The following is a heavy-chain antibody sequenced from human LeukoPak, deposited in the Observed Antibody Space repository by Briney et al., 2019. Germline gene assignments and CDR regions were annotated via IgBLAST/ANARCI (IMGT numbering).Heavy chain of an antibody. V-gene: IGHV3-9*01. CDR3: AKDRSPAAGTYTRHPFDY. J-gene: IGHJ4*02. D-gene: IGHD6-13*01. Sequence: AGGSLRLSCAASGFTFTSHWMHWVRQAPGKGLEWVSDISWNSGSIGYADSVKGRFTISRDNAKNSLYLQMNSLRAEDTALYYCAKDRSPAAGTYTRHPFDYWGQGTLVTVSS. CDR1: GFTFTSHW. CDR2: ISWNSGSI.